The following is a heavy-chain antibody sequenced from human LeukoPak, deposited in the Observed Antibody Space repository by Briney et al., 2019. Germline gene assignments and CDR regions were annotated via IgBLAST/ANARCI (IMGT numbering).Heavy chain of an antibody. J-gene: IGHJ4*02. D-gene: IGHD5-18*01. CDR3: ARGPGGYSYGYYFDY. CDR1: GESFSTYY. CDR2: IYYSGGT. V-gene: IGHV4-39*07. Sequence: PSETLSLTCAVYGESFSTYYWGWIRQPPGRGLEWIGSIYYSGGTYYNPSLKSRVTISVDTSKNHFSLKLSSVTAADTAVYYCARGPGGYSYGYYFDYWGQGTLVTVSS.